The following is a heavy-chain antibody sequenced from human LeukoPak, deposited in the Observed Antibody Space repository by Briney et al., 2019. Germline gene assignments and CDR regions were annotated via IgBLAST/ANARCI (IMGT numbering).Heavy chain of an antibody. J-gene: IGHJ6*03. V-gene: IGHV4-39*07. CDR2: IYYSGTT. D-gene: IGHD1-7*01. CDR1: GGSISSSNYY. Sequence: SETLSLTCTVSGGSISSSNYYWGWIRQPPGKGLEWIGSIYYSGTTYYNPSLKSRVTISVDTSKNQFSLKLSSVPAADTAVYYCARDQFGGTTFYYYMDVWGKGTTVTVSS. CDR3: ARDQFGGTTFYYYMDV.